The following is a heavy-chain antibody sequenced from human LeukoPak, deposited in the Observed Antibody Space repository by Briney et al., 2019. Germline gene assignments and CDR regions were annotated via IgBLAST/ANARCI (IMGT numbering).Heavy chain of an antibody. V-gene: IGHV4-31*03. Sequence: SETLSLTCTVSGGSISSGGYYWSWIRQHPGKGLEWIGYIYHSGSTYYNPSLKSRVTISVDRSKNQFSLKLSSVTAADTAVYYCARDGLRGSSSSKWFDPWGQGTLVTVSS. CDR1: GGSISSGGYY. CDR2: IYHSGST. CDR3: ARDGLRGSSSSKWFDP. D-gene: IGHD6-6*01. J-gene: IGHJ5*02.